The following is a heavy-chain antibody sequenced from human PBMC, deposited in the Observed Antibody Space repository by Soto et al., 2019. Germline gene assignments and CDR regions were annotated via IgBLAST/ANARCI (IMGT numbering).Heavy chain of an antibody. V-gene: IGHV3-23*01. D-gene: IGHD2-15*01. CDR3: AERRGAGGHFDY. J-gene: IGHJ4*02. CDR1: GFTFTNYA. CDR2: VSSGGST. Sequence: LRLSCAASGFTFTNYAMGWVRQAPGKGLEWVSVVSSGGSTYYADSVTGRFTVSRGNSKNTLSLQMNSLRAEDTAVYYCAERRGAGGHFDYWGQGALVTVSS.